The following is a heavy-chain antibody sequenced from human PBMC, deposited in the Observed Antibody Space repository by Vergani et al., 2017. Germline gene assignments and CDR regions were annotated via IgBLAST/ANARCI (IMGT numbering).Heavy chain of an antibody. D-gene: IGHD2-15*01. J-gene: IGHJ4*02. Sequence: GGVVQPGRSLRLSCAASGFTFSSYGMHWVRQAPGKGLEWVAVISYDGSNKYYADSVKGRFTISRDNSKNTLYLQMNSLRAEDTAVYYCAKEPQVAPYYFDYWGQGTLVTVSS. CDR1: GFTFSSYG. CDR2: ISYDGSNK. CDR3: AKEPQVAPYYFDY. V-gene: IGHV3-30*18.